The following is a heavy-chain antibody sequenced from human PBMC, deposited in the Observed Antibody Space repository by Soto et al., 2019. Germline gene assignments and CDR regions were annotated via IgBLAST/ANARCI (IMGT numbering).Heavy chain of an antibody. V-gene: IGHV4-39*01. CDR1: AGSISSSSYY. CDR3: AISFFYGSGRYYEPPEY. CDR2: IYYSGST. D-gene: IGHD3-10*01. J-gene: IGHJ4*02. Sequence: WETLSRTCTVAAGSISSSSYYCGWIRQPPENGLEWIVRIYYSGSTYYNPSLKSRVTISVYTSKNQFSLKLRSVTAADTAVYYCAISFFYGSGRYYEPPEYWRQGTLVTVS.